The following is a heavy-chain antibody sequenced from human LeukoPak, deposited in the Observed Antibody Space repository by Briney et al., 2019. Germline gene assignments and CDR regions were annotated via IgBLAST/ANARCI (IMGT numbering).Heavy chain of an antibody. CDR2: ISAYNGNT. CDR3: ARDAPDYYFDYYYYGMDV. D-gene: IGHD3-10*01. V-gene: IGHV1-18*01. Sequence: VSVKVSCKASGYTFTSYGISWVRQAPGQGLEWMGWISAYNGNTNYAQKLQGRVTMTTDTSTSTAYMELRSLRSDDTAVYYCARDAPDYYFDYYYYGMDVWGQGTTVTVSS. J-gene: IGHJ6*02. CDR1: GYTFTSYG.